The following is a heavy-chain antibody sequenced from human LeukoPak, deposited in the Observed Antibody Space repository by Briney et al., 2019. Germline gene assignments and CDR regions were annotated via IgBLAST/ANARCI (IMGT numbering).Heavy chain of an antibody. J-gene: IGHJ4*02. CDR3: AKPRADTTGLYFDY. D-gene: IGHD1-14*01. CDR2: ISSSSTYI. V-gene: IGHV3-21*01. Sequence: GGSLRLSCAASGFTFSSYSMNWVRQAPGKGLEWVSSISSSSTYIYYADSVKGRFTISRDNAKNSLYLQMNSLRAEDTAVYYCAKPRADTTGLYFDYWGQGTLVTVSS. CDR1: GFTFSSYS.